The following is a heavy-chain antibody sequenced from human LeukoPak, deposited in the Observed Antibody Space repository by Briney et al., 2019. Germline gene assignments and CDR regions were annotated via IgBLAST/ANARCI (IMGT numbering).Heavy chain of an antibody. Sequence: TPSETLSLTCTVSGGSISSSSYYWGWIRQPPGKGLEWIGSIYYSGSTYYNPSLKSRVTMSVDTSKNQFSLKLSSVTAADTAVYYRARTWIQLGYGMDVWGQGTTVTVSS. V-gene: IGHV4-39*07. J-gene: IGHJ6*02. CDR1: GGSISSSSYY. CDR2: IYYSGST. D-gene: IGHD5-18*01. CDR3: ARTWIQLGYGMDV.